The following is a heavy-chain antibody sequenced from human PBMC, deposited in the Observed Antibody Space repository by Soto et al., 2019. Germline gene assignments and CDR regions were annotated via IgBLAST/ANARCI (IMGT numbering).Heavy chain of an antibody. V-gene: IGHV3-11*01. D-gene: IGHD6-19*01. Sequence: GGSLRLSCAASGFTFSDYYMSWIRQAPGKGLEWVSYISSSGSTIYYADSVKGRFTISRDNAKNSLYLQMNSLRAEDTAVYYCARTQIAVAGTLWFDPWGQGTLVTVSS. CDR3: ARTQIAVAGTLWFDP. CDR1: GFTFSDYY. J-gene: IGHJ5*02. CDR2: ISSSGSTI.